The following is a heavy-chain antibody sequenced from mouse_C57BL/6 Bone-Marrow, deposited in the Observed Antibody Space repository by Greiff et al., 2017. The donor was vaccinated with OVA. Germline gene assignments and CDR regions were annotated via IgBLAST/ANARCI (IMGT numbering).Heavy chain of an antibody. J-gene: IGHJ2*01. V-gene: IGHV1-64*01. D-gene: IGHD3-2*02. CDR2: IHPNSGST. Sequence: QVQLQQPGAELVKPGASVKLSCKASGYTFTSYWMHWVKQRPGQGLEWIGMIHPNSGSTNYNEKFKSKATLTVDKSSSTAYMQLSSLTSEDSAVYYCARSGQATFYYFDYWGQGTTLTVSS. CDR1: GYTFTSYW. CDR3: ARSGQATFYYFDY.